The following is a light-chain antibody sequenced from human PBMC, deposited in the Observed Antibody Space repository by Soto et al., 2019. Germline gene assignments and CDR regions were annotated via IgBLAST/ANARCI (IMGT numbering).Light chain of an antibody. CDR3: QEYHSYTWT. Sequence: DIPMTQSPSTLSASVGDRVTITCRASQSIRNWLAWYQQKPGKAPNLLIFDASSLQSGVPSRFSGSGSGTEFTLTISSLQPDDFATYYCQEYHSYTWTFGQGTKVEVK. CDR1: QSIRNW. V-gene: IGKV1-5*01. CDR2: DAS. J-gene: IGKJ1*01.